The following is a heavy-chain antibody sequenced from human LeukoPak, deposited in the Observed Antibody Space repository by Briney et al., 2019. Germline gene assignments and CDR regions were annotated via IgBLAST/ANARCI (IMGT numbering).Heavy chain of an antibody. V-gene: IGHV3-23*01. CDR2: ISGSGGST. D-gene: IGHD2/OR15-2a*01. CDR3: VKDLRSDFMGVLSRYLSY. Sequence: GGSLGLSCTASGLTFGSYAMIWVRQAPGKGLEWVSSISGSGGSTYYADSVKGRFTISRDNSKSTLYLQMSSLRAEDTAVYLCVKDLRSDFMGVLSRYLSYWGQGTLVTVSS. CDR1: GLTFGSYA. J-gene: IGHJ4*02.